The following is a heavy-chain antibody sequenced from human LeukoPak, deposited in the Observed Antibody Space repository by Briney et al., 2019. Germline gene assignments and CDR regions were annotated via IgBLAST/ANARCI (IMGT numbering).Heavy chain of an antibody. V-gene: IGHV3-21*01. Sequence: PGGSLRLSCAASGSIFSSYSMNWVRQAPGKGLEWVSFIDSTSTYIHYADSVKGRFTISRDNAKNSLYLQMNSLRADDTAVYFCAEGSGGPGYWGQGTLVTVSS. CDR3: AEGSGGPGY. CDR2: IDSTSTYI. CDR1: GSIFSSYS. D-gene: IGHD6-25*01. J-gene: IGHJ4*02.